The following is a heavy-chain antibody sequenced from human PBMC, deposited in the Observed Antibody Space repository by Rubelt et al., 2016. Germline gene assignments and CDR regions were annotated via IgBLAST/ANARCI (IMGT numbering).Heavy chain of an antibody. D-gene: IGHD4-11*01. J-gene: IGHJ6*03. CDR2: LYSGGAA. CDR3: ARGLQDEPGYYYFYMDG. Sequence: EVQLVVSGGGLVQPGGSLRLSCAASGFTVSNSYIHWVRQAPGKGLEWVSVLYSGGAAYYAGSVKGRFTIPRDSSKNTLDLKMESLRAEDTAVYYCARGLQDEPGYYYFYMDGWGKGTTVTVSS. V-gene: IGHV3-66*01. CDR1: GFTVSNSY.